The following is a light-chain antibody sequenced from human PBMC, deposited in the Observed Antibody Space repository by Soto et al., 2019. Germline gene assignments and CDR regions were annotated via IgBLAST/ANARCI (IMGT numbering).Light chain of an antibody. CDR1: QSVSSY. V-gene: IGKV3-11*01. CDR3: QQRSNWPPIT. J-gene: IGKJ5*01. Sequence: IVMTQSPATLSVSPGERVTLSCRASQSVSSYLAWYQQKPGQAPRLLIYDASNRATGIPARFSGSGSGTDSTLTISSLEPEDFAVYYCQQRSNWPPITFGQGTRLEIK. CDR2: DAS.